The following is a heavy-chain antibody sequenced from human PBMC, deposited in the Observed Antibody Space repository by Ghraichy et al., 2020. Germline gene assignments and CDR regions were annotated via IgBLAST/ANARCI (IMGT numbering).Heavy chain of an antibody. D-gene: IGHD6-13*01. V-gene: IGHV3-9*01. CDR3: AKGSARVIAAAGSLLDY. J-gene: IGHJ4*02. CDR2: INWNSGSI. Sequence: GGSLRLSCAASGFTFDDYAMHWVRQAPGKSLEWVSGINWNSGSIGYADSVKGRFPISRDNAKNSLYLQMNSLRAEDTVLYYCAKGSARVIAAAGSLLDYWGQGSLVTVPS. CDR1: GFTFDDYA.